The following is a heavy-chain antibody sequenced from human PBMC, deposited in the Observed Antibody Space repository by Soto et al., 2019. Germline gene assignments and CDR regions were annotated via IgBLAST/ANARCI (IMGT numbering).Heavy chain of an antibody. CDR2: ISYDGSNK. J-gene: IGHJ4*02. D-gene: IGHD2-2*01. CDR3: ASSTSYD. Sequence: QVQLVESGGGVDQPGRSLRLSCAASGFTFSSYGMHWVRQAPGKGLEWVAVISYDGSNKYYADSVKGRFTISRDNSRNTLYLQMNSLRAEDTAVYYCASSTSYDWGQGTLVTVSS. V-gene: IGHV3-30*03. CDR1: GFTFSSYG.